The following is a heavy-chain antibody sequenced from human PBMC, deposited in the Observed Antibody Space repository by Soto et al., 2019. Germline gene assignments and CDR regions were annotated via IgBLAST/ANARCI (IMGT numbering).Heavy chain of an antibody. CDR3: ARDIVVVTAHTYYYYGMDV. J-gene: IGHJ6*02. CDR2: IIPILGIA. Sequence: SSVKVCCKASGGTFSSYTISWVRQAPGQGLEWMGRIIPILGIANYAQKFQGRVTITADKSTSTAYMELSSLRSEDTAVYYCARDIVVVTAHTYYYYGMDVWGQGTTVTVSS. D-gene: IGHD2-21*02. V-gene: IGHV1-69*04. CDR1: GGTFSSYT.